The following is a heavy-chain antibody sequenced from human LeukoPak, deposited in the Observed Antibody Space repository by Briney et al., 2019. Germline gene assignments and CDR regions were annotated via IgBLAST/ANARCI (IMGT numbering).Heavy chain of an antibody. D-gene: IGHD2-21*01. CDR3: AREDARQIVSGMQPFDI. CDR2: ISSSGNDI. J-gene: IGHJ3*02. V-gene: IGHV3-11*01. CDR1: GFNFKEYY. Sequence: GGSLRLSCETVGFNFKEYYMSWIRQAPGKALEWISYISSSGNDISYADSVKDRFTVSRDNTKNSLYLQMNRLGPEDTALYYCAREDARQIVSGMQPFDIWGQGTMVVVSS.